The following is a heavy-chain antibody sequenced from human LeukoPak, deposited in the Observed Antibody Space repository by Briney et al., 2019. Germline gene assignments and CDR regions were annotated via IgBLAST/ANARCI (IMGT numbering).Heavy chain of an antibody. D-gene: IGHD3-16*01. CDR3: AKDIGFGAFDI. CDR2: ISYDGSNK. Sequence: GGSLRLSCAASGFTFSSYGMHWVRQAPGKGLEWVAVISYDGSNKYYADSVKGRFTISRDNSKNTLYLQMNSLRAEDTAVYYCAKDIGFGAFDIWGQGTMVTVSS. J-gene: IGHJ3*02. CDR1: GFTFSSYG. V-gene: IGHV3-30*18.